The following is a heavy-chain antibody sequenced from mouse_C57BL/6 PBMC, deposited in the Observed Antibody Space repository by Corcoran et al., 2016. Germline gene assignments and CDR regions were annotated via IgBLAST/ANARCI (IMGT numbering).Heavy chain of an antibody. J-gene: IGHJ3*01. D-gene: IGHD1-2*01. CDR2: INPYNGGT. CDR3: ARTGGSAGSAALAY. CDR1: GYTFTDYY. Sequence: EVQLQQSGPELVKPGASVKISCKASGYTFTDYYMNWVKQSHGKSLEWIGDINPYNGGTSYNQKFKGKATLTVDKSSSTAYMELRSLTSEDSAVYYCARTGGSAGSAALAYWGQGTLVTVSA. V-gene: IGHV1-26*01.